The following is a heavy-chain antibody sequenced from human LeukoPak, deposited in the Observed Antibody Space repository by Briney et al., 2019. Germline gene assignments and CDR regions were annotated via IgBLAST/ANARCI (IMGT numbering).Heavy chain of an antibody. CDR3: ARVYCSGGSCYPYYFDY. CDR2: ISSSSSYI. CDR1: GFTFSSYS. J-gene: IGHJ4*02. V-gene: IGHV3-21*01. Sequence: GGSLRLSCAVSGFTFSSYSMNWVRQAPGKGLEWVSSISSSSSYIYYADSVKGRFTISRDNAKNSLYLQMNSLRAEDTAVYYCARVYCSGGSCYPYYFDYWGQGTLVTVSS. D-gene: IGHD2-15*01.